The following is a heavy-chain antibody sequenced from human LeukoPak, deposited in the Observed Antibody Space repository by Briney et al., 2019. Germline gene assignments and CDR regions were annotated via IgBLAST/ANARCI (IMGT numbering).Heavy chain of an antibody. CDR1: GFTFSSYG. Sequence: GGSLRLSCAASGFTFSSYGMHWVRQAPGKGLDWVAFTSYDGTKNYYADSVKGRFTISRDNSKNTLFLQMNSLRPKDTAVYYCARLGEDSYGYQTDFDYWGQGTLVTVSS. V-gene: IGHV3-30*03. CDR3: ARLGEDSYGYQTDFDY. D-gene: IGHD5-18*01. J-gene: IGHJ4*02. CDR2: TSYDGTKN.